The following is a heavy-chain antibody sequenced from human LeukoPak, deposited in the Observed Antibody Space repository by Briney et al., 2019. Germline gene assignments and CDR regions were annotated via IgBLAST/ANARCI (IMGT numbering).Heavy chain of an antibody. J-gene: IGHJ4*02. CDR3: ARDRSGYDPYYFDY. CDR2: IWYDGSNK. V-gene: IGHV3-33*01. Sequence: GGSLRLSCAAYGFTFNTYGMHWVRQAPGKGLEWVAVIWYDGSNKYYADSVKGRFTISRDNSKNTLYLQMNSLRAEDTAVYYCARDRSGYDPYYFDYWGQGTLVTVSS. D-gene: IGHD5-12*01. CDR1: GFTFNTYG.